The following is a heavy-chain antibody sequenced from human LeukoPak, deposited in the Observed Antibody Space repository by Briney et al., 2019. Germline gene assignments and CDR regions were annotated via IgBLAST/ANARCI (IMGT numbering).Heavy chain of an antibody. J-gene: IGHJ4*02. CDR2: IYSGGST. D-gene: IGHD2-2*01. CDR3: ARSIVPLGYFDY. V-gene: IGHV3-66*02. CDR1: GFTVSSNY. Sequence: GGSLRLSCAASGFTVSSNYMSWVRQAPGKGLEWVSVIYSGGSTYYADSVKGRFTISRDNSKNTLYLQMNGLRAEDTAVYYCARSIVPLGYFDYWGQGTLVTVSS.